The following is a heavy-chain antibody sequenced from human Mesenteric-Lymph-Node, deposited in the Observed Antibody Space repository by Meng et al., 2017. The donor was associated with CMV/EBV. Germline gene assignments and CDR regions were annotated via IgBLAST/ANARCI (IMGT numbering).Heavy chain of an antibody. CDR2: ISTDGSST. CDR1: GFTFSSYR. D-gene: IGHD2-2*01. V-gene: IGHV3-74*01. J-gene: IGHJ4*02. CDR3: ARGRSSTNFYYFDY. Sequence: SGFTFSSYRMNWVRQGPGKGLVWVSHISTDGSSTTYADSVKGRFTISRDNAKNTLYLQMNSLRVEDTAVYYCARGRSSTNFYYFDYWGQGTLVTVSS.